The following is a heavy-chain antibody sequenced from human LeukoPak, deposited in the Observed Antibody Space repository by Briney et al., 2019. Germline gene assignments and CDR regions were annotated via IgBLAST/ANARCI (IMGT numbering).Heavy chain of an antibody. V-gene: IGHV3-21*01. CDR2: ISSSSSYI. J-gene: IGHJ4*02. D-gene: IGHD2-15*01. CDR3: AREHCSGGSCYLFGFRPFDY. Sequence: PGGSLRLSCAASGFTFSSYSMNWVRQAPGKGLEWVSSISSSSSYIYYADSVKGRFTISRDNAKNSLYLQMNSLRAEDTAVYYCAREHCSGGSCYLFGFRPFDYRGQGTLVTVSS. CDR1: GFTFSSYS.